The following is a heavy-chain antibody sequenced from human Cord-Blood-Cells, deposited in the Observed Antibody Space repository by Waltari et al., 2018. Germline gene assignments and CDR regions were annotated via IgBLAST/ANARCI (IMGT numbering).Heavy chain of an antibody. J-gene: IGHJ3*02. V-gene: IGHV1-69*06. CDR1: TFSSYA. Sequence: TFSSYAISWVRQAPGQGLEWMGGIIPIFGTANYAQKIQGRVTITADKSTSTAYMELSSLRSEDTAVYYCARDNIAVAGTGDAFYIWGQGTMVTVSS. D-gene: IGHD6-19*01. CDR3: ARDNIAVAGTGDAFYI. CDR2: IIPIFGTA.